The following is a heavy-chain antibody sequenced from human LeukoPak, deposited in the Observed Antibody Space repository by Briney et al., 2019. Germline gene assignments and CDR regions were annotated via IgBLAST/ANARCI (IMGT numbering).Heavy chain of an antibody. J-gene: IGHJ6*03. D-gene: IGHD3-16*01. CDR3: ARETSQKGAHYMDV. CDR1: GGSINNDDYY. CDR2: INHSGST. V-gene: IGHV4-34*01. Sequence: SQTLSLTCAVSGGSINNDDYYWSWIRQPPGKGLEWIGEINHSGSTNYNPSLKSRVTISVDTSKNQFSLKLSSVTAADTAVYYCARETSQKGAHYMDVWGKGTTITISS.